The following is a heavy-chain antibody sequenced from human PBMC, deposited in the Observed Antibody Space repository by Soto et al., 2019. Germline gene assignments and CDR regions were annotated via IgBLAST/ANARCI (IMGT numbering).Heavy chain of an antibody. V-gene: IGHV3-48*01. D-gene: IGHD4-17*01. CDR3: ASWGSATVLGEAFDI. Sequence: PGGSLRLSCAASGFTFSSYSMNWVRQAPGKGLEWVSYISSSSSTIYYADSVKGRFTISRDNAKNSLYLQMNSLRAEDTAVYYCASWGSATVLGEAFDIWGQGTMVTVSS. J-gene: IGHJ3*02. CDR2: ISSSSSTI. CDR1: GFTFSSYS.